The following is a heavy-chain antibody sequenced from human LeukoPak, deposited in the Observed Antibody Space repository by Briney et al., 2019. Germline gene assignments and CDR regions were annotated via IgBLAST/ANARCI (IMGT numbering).Heavy chain of an antibody. CDR3: ATVSVIAVAGSYYFDY. CDR1: GGTFSSYA. D-gene: IGHD6-19*01. V-gene: IGHV1-69*06. CDR2: IIPIFGTA. J-gene: IGHJ4*02. Sequence: GASVKVSCKASGGTFSSYAISWVRQAPGQGLEWMGVIIPIFGTANYAQKFQGRVTITADKSTSAAYMELSSLRSEDTAVYYCATVSVIAVAGSYYFDYWGQGTLVTVSS.